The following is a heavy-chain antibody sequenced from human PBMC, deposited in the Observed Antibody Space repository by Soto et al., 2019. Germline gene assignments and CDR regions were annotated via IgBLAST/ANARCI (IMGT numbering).Heavy chain of an antibody. V-gene: IGHV3-33*01. J-gene: IGHJ6*03. CDR3: AREGSLDHYYMYV. CDR2: IWYDGSNK. Sequence: GGSLRLSCAASGFTFSSYGMHWVRQAPGKGLEWVAVIWYDGSNKYYADSVKGRFTICRDNSKNTVYLQMKSLGAEDTAVYYCAREGSLDHYYMYVLGTGTTVPVSS. D-gene: IGHD2-15*01. CDR1: GFTFSSYG.